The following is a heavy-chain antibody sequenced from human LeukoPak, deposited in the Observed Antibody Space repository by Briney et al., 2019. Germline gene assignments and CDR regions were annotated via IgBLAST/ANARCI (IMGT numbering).Heavy chain of an antibody. CDR2: IYYTGTT. CDR1: GGSISSHY. D-gene: IGHD1-1*01. Sequence: SETLTLTCPVSGGSISSHYWSWIRQPPGKGRDWIGYIYYTGTTNYNPSLKSRVTISVDTSKNQFSLKLTSLTDADTAVYYCVRGVWYNTYWGQGTLVTV. J-gene: IGHJ4*02. V-gene: IGHV4-59*08. CDR3: VRGVWYNTY.